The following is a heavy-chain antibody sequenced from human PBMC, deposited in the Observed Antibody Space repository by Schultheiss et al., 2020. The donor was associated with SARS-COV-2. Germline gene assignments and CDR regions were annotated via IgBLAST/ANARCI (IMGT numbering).Heavy chain of an antibody. D-gene: IGHD6-13*01. CDR1: GFTVSSNY. V-gene: IGHV3-23*01. J-gene: IGHJ4*02. Sequence: GGSLRLSCAASGFTVSSNYMSWVRQAPGKGLEWVSAISGSGGSTYYADSVKGRFTISRDNSKNTLYLQMNSLRAEDTAVYYCAKFVAAAGGPFDYWGQGTLVTVSS. CDR3: AKFVAAAGGPFDY. CDR2: ISGSGGST.